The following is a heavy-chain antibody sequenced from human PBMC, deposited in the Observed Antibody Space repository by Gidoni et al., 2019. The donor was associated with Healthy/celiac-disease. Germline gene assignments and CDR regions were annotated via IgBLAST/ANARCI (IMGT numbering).Heavy chain of an antibody. Sequence: QVQLVESGGGVVQPGRSLRLSCAASGFTFSSYAMHWVRQAPGKGLEWVAVISYDGSNKYYADSVKGRFTISRDNSKNTLYLQMNSLRAEDTAVYYCARDIFEVGATPIDYWGQGTLVTVSS. CDR2: ISYDGSNK. J-gene: IGHJ4*02. V-gene: IGHV3-30-3*01. D-gene: IGHD1-26*01. CDR1: GFTFSSYA. CDR3: ARDIFEVGATPIDY.